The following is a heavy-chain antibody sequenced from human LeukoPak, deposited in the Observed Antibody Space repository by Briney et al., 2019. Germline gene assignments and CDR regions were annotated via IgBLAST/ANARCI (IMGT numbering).Heavy chain of an antibody. V-gene: IGHV4-59*01. J-gene: IGHJ5*02. CDR2: IYYNGNA. D-gene: IGHD1-1*01. CDR3: ARETLEGKFDP. CDR1: GGSINNYY. Sequence: SETLSLTCTLSGGSINNYYWSWIRQPPGKGLEWIGYIYYNGNANYNPSLKSRVTISVDTSKNQFSLKLSSVTAADTAVYFCARETLEGKFDPWGQGTLVTVSS.